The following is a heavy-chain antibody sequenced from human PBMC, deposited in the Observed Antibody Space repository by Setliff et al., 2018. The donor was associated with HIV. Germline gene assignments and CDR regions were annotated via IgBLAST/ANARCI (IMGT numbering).Heavy chain of an antibody. J-gene: IGHJ6*03. V-gene: IGHV4-59*11. CDR3: AGGGVGDYYYNYMDV. CDR2: IYYSGST. CDR1: GGSISSHY. Sequence: SETLSLTCTVSGGSISSHYWSWIRQPPGKGLEWIGYIYYSGSTNYNPSLKSRVTISVDTSKNQFSLKLSSVTAADTAVYYCAGGGVGDYYYNYMDVWGKGTTVTVSS. D-gene: IGHD3-10*01.